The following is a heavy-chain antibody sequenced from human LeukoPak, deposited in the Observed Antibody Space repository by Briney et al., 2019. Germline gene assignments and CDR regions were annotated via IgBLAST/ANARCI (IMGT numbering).Heavy chain of an antibody. CDR3: TRGVALSDHGIIDS. CDR1: GYSVSSGLF. V-gene: IGHV4-38-2*02. D-gene: IGHD1-1*01. J-gene: IGHJ4*02. CDR2: IYHNGIT. Sequence: PSETLSLTRTVSGYSVSSGLFWGWIRQPPGKELEWVATIYHNGITHYNPSLKSRVTISVYTTKNQFSLKMNTVTAADTAVYYCTRGVALSDHGIIDSWGQGTLATVSS.